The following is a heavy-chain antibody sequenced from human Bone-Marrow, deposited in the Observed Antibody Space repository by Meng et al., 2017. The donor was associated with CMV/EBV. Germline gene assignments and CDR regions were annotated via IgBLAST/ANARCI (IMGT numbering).Heavy chain of an antibody. V-gene: IGHV3-30*02. J-gene: IGHJ6*02. CDR2: IRYDGSNK. D-gene: IGHD2-15*01. Sequence: GGSLRLSCTVSGGSISSSSYYWGWIRQPPGKGLEWVAFIRYDGSNKYYADSVKGRFTISRDNSKNTLYLQMNSLRAEDTAVYYCAKGSDCSGGSCYYYGMDVWGQGTTVTVSS. CDR1: GGSISSSSYY. CDR3: AKGSDCSGGSCYYYGMDV.